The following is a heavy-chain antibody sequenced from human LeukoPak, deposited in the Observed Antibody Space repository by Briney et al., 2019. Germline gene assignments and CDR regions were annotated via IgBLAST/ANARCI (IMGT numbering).Heavy chain of an antibody. CDR2: ILDDGSNK. D-gene: IGHD4-23*01. CDR3: ARDYGGSSPFDY. J-gene: IGHJ4*02. CDR1: GFTFNNFG. Sequence: GGSLRLSCAASGFTFNNFGMHWVRQAPGQGLEWVAFILDDGSNKYYADSVKGRFTISRDNAKNSLYLQMNSLRAEDTAVYYCARDYGGSSPFDYWGQGTLVTVSS. V-gene: IGHV3-30*02.